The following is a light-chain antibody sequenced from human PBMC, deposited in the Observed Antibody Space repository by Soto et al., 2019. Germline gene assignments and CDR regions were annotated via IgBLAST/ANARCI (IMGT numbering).Light chain of an antibody. CDR1: SSDFVDDKY. CDR3: GSFTTSRIWV. Sequence: QSALTQPASVSGSPGQSITVSCTGSSSDFVDDKYVSWYQQQPGKGPNLLIYGVNSRPSGISNRFSGSKSGNTASLTISVLQVEDEAEYFCGSFTTSRIWVFGGGTKVTVL. V-gene: IGLV2-14*01. CDR2: GVN. J-gene: IGLJ3*02.